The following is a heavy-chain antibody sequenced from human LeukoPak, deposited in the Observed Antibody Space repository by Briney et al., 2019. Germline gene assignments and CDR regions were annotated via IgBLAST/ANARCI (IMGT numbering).Heavy chain of an antibody. CDR1: GYTFTAYS. Sequence: ASVKVSCKASGYTFTAYSMHWVRQAPGQGLEWMGWINPNSGGTNYAQKFQGRVTMTRDTSITTAYMELSRLRSDDTAVYYCARGLNYGSGSTLEGFWGQGTLVTVYS. V-gene: IGHV1-2*02. D-gene: IGHD3-10*01. CDR2: INPNSGGT. CDR3: ARGLNYGSGSTLEGF. J-gene: IGHJ4*02.